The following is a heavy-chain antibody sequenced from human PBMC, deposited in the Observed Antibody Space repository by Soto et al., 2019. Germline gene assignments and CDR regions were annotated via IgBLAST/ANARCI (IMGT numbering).Heavy chain of an antibody. Sequence: PGESLKISCKGSGYSFTSYWIGWVRQMPGEGLEWMGIIYPGDSDTRYSPSFQGQVTISADKSISTAYLQWSSLRASDTAMYYCARHSYSYGPGYYYYYGMDAWGQGTTVTVSS. CDR1: GYSFTSYW. J-gene: IGHJ6*02. D-gene: IGHD5-18*01. V-gene: IGHV5-51*01. CDR3: ARHSYSYGPGYYYYYGMDA. CDR2: IYPGDSDT.